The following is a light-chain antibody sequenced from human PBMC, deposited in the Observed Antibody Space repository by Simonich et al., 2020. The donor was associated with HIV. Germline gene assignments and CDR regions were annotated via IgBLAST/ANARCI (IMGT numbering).Light chain of an antibody. CDR2: DSS. J-gene: IGKJ4*01. CDR3: QQYNNWPLT. Sequence: DIQMTQSPSTLSASVGDRVTITCRASQSFSSWLAWYRQKPGKAPKLLIYDSSTRATGHPARFRGSGSGTEFTLTISSLQSEDFAVYYCQQYNNWPLTFGGGTKVEIK. CDR1: QSFSSW. V-gene: IGKV1-5*01.